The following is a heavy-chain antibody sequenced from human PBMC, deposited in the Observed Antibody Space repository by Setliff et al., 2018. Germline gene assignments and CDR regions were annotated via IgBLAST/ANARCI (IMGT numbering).Heavy chain of an antibody. CDR3: ARGFSDGKYSRY. Sequence: ASVKVSCKASGYTFTSYDINWVRQATGQGLEWMGWMNPNSGNTGYAQKFQGRVTMTRNTSISTAYMELSSLRSEDTAVYYCARGFSDGKYSRYWGQGTLVTVSS. J-gene: IGHJ4*02. CDR1: GYTFTSYD. D-gene: IGHD3-9*01. V-gene: IGHV1-8*01. CDR2: MNPNSGNT.